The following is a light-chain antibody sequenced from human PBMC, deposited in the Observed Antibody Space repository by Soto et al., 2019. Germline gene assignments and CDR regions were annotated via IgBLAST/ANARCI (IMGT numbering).Light chain of an antibody. CDR2: DAS. Sequence: DIQMTQSPSTLSASVGDKVTITCRASQSNSKWLTWYQRKPGKAPKPLNYDASNLGSGVPSKLGGSGSGTELTLTISILQPDDFATYYCQQYNSYPLTFGGGTKVDIK. V-gene: IGKV1-5*01. CDR3: QQYNSYPLT. CDR1: QSNSKW. J-gene: IGKJ4*01.